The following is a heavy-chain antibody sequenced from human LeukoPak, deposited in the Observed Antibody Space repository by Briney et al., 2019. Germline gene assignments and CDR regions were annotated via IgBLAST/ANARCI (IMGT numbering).Heavy chain of an antibody. V-gene: IGHV3-33*01. D-gene: IGHD6-19*01. Sequence: PGGSLRLSCAASGFTFSSYGMHWVRQAPGKGLEWVAVIWYVGTNKYYADSVKGRFTISRDNSKNTLYLQMSGLRAEDTAVYYCARDGSSGWYWVDYWGQGTLVTVSS. J-gene: IGHJ4*02. CDR3: ARDGSSGWYWVDY. CDR1: GFTFSSYG. CDR2: IWYVGTNK.